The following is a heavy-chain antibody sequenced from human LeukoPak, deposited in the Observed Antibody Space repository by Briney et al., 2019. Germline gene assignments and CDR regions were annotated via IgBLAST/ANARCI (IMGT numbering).Heavy chain of an antibody. D-gene: IGHD1-7*01. CDR3: ARDQTITGTDGWFDP. CDR2: IIPIFGTA. CDR1: GGTFSSYA. Sequence: SVKVSCKASGGTFSSYAISWVRQAPGQGLEWMGGIIPIFGTANYAQKFQGRVTITADESTSTAYMELSSLRSEDTAVYYCARDQTITGTDGWFDPWGQGTLVTVSS. J-gene: IGHJ5*02. V-gene: IGHV1-69*13.